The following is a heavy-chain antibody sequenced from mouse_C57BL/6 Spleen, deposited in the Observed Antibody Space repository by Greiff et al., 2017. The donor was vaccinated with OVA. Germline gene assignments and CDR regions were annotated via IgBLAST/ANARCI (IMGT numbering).Heavy chain of an antibody. D-gene: IGHD1-1*01. V-gene: IGHV14-4*01. CDR2: IDPENGDT. Sequence: EVHLVESGAELVRPGASVKLSCTASGFNIKDDYMHWVKQRPEQGLEWIGWIDPENGDTEYASKFQGKATITADTSSNTAYLQLSSLTSEDTAFYYCTISYYYGSNLAYWGQGTLVTVSA. J-gene: IGHJ3*01. CDR1: GFNIKDDY. CDR3: TISYYYGSNLAY.